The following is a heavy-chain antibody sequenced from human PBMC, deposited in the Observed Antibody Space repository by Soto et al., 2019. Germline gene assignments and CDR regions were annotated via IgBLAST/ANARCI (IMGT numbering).Heavy chain of an antibody. D-gene: IGHD4-17*01. V-gene: IGHV4-30-4*01. CDR3: ARVYGDYLDY. Sequence: PSETLSLTCTIFGGSISSGDHYWSWIRQPPGKALEWIGYIYYDGSTYYNPSLESRLTISIDTSKTQFSLNLNSVTAADTAVYYCARVYGDYLDYWGQGTLVTVSS. CDR1: GGSISSGDHY. J-gene: IGHJ4*02. CDR2: IYYDGST.